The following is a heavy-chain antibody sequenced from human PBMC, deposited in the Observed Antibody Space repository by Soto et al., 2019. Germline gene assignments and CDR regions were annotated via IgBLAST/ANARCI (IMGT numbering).Heavy chain of an antibody. Sequence: QVQLVQSGAEVKKPGASVNVSCKASGYNFTSYGISWVRQAPGQGLEWIGWISAYNGNTNYAQKLQGRVTMTTDTSTSTGYRELRSLRAADTGVYYCARDGIAAAGTRSRNMDVWGQGTTVTVSS. D-gene: IGHD6-13*01. CDR3: ARDGIAAAGTRSRNMDV. V-gene: IGHV1-18*01. CDR2: ISAYNGNT. J-gene: IGHJ6*02. CDR1: GYNFTSYG.